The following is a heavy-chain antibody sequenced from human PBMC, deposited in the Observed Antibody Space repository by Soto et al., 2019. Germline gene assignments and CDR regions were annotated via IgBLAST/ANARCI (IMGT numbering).Heavy chain of an antibody. J-gene: IGHJ4*02. CDR1: GGTFCSDA. CDR2: IIPIYGSP. CDR3: AVGVPGSRSPLAH. D-gene: IGHD3-10*01. V-gene: IGHV1-69*06. Sequence: QVQLVQSGAEVKKPGSSVKVSCKASGGTFCSDAISWVRQAPGQGLEWLGGIIPIYGSPNYAQTFQGRVTAAADKATSTAYFELSRLKFADSAIYYCAVGVPGSRSPLAHWGQGTLVIVSS.